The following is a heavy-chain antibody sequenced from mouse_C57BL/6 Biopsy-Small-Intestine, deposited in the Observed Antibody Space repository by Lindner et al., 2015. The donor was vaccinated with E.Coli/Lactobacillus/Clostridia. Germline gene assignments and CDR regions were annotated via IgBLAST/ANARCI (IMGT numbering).Heavy chain of an antibody. CDR3: TRGDFDGYYPVV. J-gene: IGHJ1*03. D-gene: IGHD2-3*01. Sequence: VQLQESGEGLVKPGGSLKLSCAASGFTFSSYAMSWVRQTPEKRLEWVAYISSGGDYIYYADTVKGRFTISRDNARNTLYPQMSSLKSEDTAMYYCTRGDFDGYYPVVWGTGTTVTVSS. V-gene: IGHV5-9-1*02. CDR2: ISSGGDYI. CDR1: GFTFSSYA.